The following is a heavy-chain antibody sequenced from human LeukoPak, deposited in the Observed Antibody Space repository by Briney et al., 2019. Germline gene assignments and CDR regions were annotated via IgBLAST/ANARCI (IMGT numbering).Heavy chain of an antibody. J-gene: IGHJ4*02. Sequence: QTGGSLRLSCAASGFTFSSYAMSWVRQAPGKGLEWVSAISGSGGSTYYADSVKGRFTISRDNSKNTLYLQMNSLRAEDTAVYYCVCHSGYLYRFSYWGQGTLVTVSS. D-gene: IGHD3-22*01. V-gene: IGHV3-23*01. CDR1: GFTFSSYA. CDR3: VCHSGYLYRFSY. CDR2: ISGSGGST.